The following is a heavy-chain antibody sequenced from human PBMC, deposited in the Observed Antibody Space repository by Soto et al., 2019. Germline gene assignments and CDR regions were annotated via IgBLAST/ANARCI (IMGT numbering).Heavy chain of an antibody. V-gene: IGHV1-8*01. CDR3: ARGLAVAGMYYYYGMDV. Sequence: QVQLVQSGAEVKKPGASVKVSCKASGYTFTSYDINWVRQATGQGLEWMGWMNPNSGNTGYAQKFQGRVTMTRNTPLSTAYMDLSSLRSEDTAVYYCARGLAVAGMYYYYGMDVWGQGTTVTVSS. CDR2: MNPNSGNT. D-gene: IGHD6-19*01. CDR1: GYTFTSYD. J-gene: IGHJ6*02.